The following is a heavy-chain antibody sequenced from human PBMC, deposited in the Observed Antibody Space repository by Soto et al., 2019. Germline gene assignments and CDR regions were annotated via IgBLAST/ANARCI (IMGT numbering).Heavy chain of an antibody. V-gene: IGHV4-30-2*01. CDR3: AREGSSSWYVFFDP. Sequence: QLQLQESGSGLVQLSQTLSLTCTVSGGSITSGDYSWSWIRQPPGKGLEWIGYIYHSGSTFSNPSLKSRVTMSVDRYMNHFSLKLTSVTAADTAIYYCAREGSSSWYVFFDPWGQGTLVTVSS. CDR2: IYHSGST. J-gene: IGHJ5*02. CDR1: GGSITSGDYS. D-gene: IGHD6-13*01.